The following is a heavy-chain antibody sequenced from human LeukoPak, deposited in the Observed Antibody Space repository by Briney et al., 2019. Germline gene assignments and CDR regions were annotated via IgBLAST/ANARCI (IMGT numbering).Heavy chain of an antibody. D-gene: IGHD4-23*01. Sequence: SETLPLTCAVYGGSFSGYYWSWIRQPPGKGLEWIGSIYYSGSTYYNPPLKSRVTISVDTSKNQFSLKLSSVTAADTAVYYCARINDYGGYYYYYYMDVWGKGTTVTVSS. CDR1: GGSFSGYY. CDR3: ARINDYGGYYYYYYMDV. J-gene: IGHJ6*03. V-gene: IGHV4-34*01. CDR2: IYYSGST.